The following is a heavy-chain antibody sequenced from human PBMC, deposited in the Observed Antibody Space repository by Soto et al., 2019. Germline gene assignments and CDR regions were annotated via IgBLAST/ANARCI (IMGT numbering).Heavy chain of an antibody. CDR3: ARITGWANGAGSPYCDY. D-gene: IGHD3-10*01. CDR2: ISSSSSYI. Sequence: EVQLVESGGGLVKPGGSLRLSCAASGFTFSSYSMNWVRQAPGKGLEWVSSISSSSSYIYYADSVKGRFTITRDNAKNSLYLQMNSLRAEDTAVSYWARITGWANGAGSPYCDYWGQGTLVTVSA. CDR1: GFTFSSYS. J-gene: IGHJ4*02. V-gene: IGHV3-21*01.